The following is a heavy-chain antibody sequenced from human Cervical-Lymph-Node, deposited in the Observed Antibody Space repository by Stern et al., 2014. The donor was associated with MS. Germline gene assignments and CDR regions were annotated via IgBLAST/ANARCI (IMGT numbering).Heavy chain of an antibody. Sequence: VQLVESGAEVKKPGSSVKVSCKASGGTFTNYAISWVRQAPGQGLEWMGGIIPIFGTANYALKFQGRVTITTDESTSTVYMELSSLRSEDTAVYYCARGPGHSSGYYYAYWGQGTLVTVSS. CDR3: ARGPGHSSGYYYAY. CDR2: IIPIFGTA. CDR1: GGTFTNYA. J-gene: IGHJ4*02. D-gene: IGHD3-22*01. V-gene: IGHV1-69*01.